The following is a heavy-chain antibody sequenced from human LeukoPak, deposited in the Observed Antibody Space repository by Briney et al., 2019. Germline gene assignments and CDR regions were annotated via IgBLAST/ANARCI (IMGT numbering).Heavy chain of an antibody. Sequence: SETLSLTRAVYGGSLRGYYWSWLRPPPGKGLEWIGEINHSGSTNYNPSLKSRVTISVDTSKNQFSLKLSSVTATDTAVYYCARGPLSGSSKARMDVWGQGTTVTVSS. V-gene: IGHV4-34*01. CDR1: GGSLRGYY. J-gene: IGHJ6*02. CDR2: INHSGST. D-gene: IGHD3-10*01. CDR3: ARGPLSGSSKARMDV.